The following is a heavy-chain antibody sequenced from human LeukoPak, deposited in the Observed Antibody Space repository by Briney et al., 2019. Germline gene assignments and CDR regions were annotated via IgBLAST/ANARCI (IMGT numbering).Heavy chain of an antibody. D-gene: IGHD3-10*01. CDR2: IVGSGDT. CDR3: AKGPPSITMVRGDGMDV. V-gene: IGHV3-23*01. Sequence: GGSLRLSCAASGFSISTYAMSWVRQAPGKGLEWVSGIVGSGDTDYADAVQGRFTISRDNSKNTLYLQMNSLRAEDTAVYYCAKGPPSITMVRGDGMDVWGQGTTVTVSS. J-gene: IGHJ6*02. CDR1: GFSISTYA.